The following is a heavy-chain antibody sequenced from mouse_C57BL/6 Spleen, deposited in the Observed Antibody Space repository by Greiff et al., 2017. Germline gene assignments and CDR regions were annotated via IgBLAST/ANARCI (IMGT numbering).Heavy chain of an antibody. CDR2: ISYDGSN. J-gene: IGHJ3*01. Sequence: VQLKESGPGLVKPSQSLSLTCSVTGYSITSGYYWNWIRQFPGNKLEWMGYISYDGSNNYNPSLKNRISSTRDTSKNQFFLKLNSVTTEDTATYYCARETYYDYGEAWFAYWGQGTLVTVSA. CDR3: ARETYYDYGEAWFAY. V-gene: IGHV3-6*01. D-gene: IGHD2-4*01. CDR1: GYSITSGYY.